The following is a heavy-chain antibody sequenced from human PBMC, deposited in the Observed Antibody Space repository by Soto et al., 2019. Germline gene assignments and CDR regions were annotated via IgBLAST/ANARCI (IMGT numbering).Heavy chain of an antibody. J-gene: IGHJ4*02. CDR3: ARVRPPTSTGPAAVLCYFDY. Sequence: QVHLQESCPGLVKPSGTLSLPCAVSGASVSSSHWWTWDRQPPGKGLEWIGEIDHVGFTSYTPSLNTRLSLSIDQSRNQFSLELSSVTAADTAVYYCARVRPPTSTGPAAVLCYFDYWGQGTLVTVSS. V-gene: IGHV4-4*02. CDR1: GASVSSSHW. D-gene: IGHD2-2*01. CDR2: IDHVGFT.